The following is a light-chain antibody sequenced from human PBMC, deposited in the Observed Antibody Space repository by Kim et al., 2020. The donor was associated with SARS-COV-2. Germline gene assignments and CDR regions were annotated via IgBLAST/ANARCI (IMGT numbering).Light chain of an antibody. J-gene: IGLJ3*02. Sequence: GRRVTMSCSGSSSKIGSNFVYWYQQFPGTAPNLLIYQNNQRPSGVPDRFSGSKSGTSASLAISGLRSEDEAHYYCAAWDDSLSGGVFGGGTKVTVL. CDR3: AAWDDSLSGGV. CDR1: SSKIGSNF. V-gene: IGLV1-47*01. CDR2: QNN.